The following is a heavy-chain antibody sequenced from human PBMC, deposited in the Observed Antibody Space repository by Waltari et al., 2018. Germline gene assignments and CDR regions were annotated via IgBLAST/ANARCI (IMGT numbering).Heavy chain of an antibody. J-gene: IGHJ4*02. V-gene: IGHV1-69-2*01. CDR3: ATARPDYYDSSGYRDY. CDR1: GYTFTDYY. CDR2: VDPEDGET. D-gene: IGHD3-22*01. Sequence: EVQLVQSGDEVKKPGATVKISCKASGYTFTDYYMHWVQQAPGKGLEWMGRVDPEDGETIYAEKFQGRVTITADTSTDTAYMELSSLRSEDTAVYYCATARPDYYDSSGYRDYWGQGTLVTVSS.